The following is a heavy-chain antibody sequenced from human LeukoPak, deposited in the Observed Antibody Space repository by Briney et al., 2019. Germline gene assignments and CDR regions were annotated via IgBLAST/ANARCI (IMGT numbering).Heavy chain of an antibody. J-gene: IGHJ4*02. CDR3: AKDLDCSGGTCQKTVDY. V-gene: IGHV3-30*02. Sequence: PGGSLRLSCAASGFTFSAFGMHWVRQAPGKGPEWVAFIRFDASDKFYADSVKGRFTISRDNSKNTLHLQMNSLSSEDTAVYYCAKDLDCSGGTCQKTVDYGGRGTLFTVSS. CDR1: GFTFSAFG. D-gene: IGHD2-15*01. CDR2: IRFDASDK.